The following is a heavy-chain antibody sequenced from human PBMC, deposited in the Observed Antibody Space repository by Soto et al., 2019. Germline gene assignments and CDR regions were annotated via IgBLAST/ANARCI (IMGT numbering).Heavy chain of an antibody. V-gene: IGHV1-69*01. J-gene: IGHJ6*02. Sequence: QVQLGQSGAEVKKPGSSVKVSCKASGGTFSSYAISWVRQAPGQGLEWMGGIIPIFGTANYAQKFQGRVTITADESTSTAYMELRSLRSEDTGVYYCARLVVVAAYYYYGMDVWGQGTTVTVSS. CDR2: IIPIFGTA. D-gene: IGHD2-15*01. CDR3: ARLVVVAAYYYYGMDV. CDR1: GGTFSSYA.